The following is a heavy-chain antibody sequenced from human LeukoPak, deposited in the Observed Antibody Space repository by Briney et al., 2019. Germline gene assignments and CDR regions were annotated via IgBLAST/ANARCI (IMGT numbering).Heavy chain of an antibody. CDR3: ANILYDSSGDPTVSRYYFDY. J-gene: IGHJ4*02. CDR1: GGSISSYY. Sequence: SETLSLTCTVSGGSISSYYWSWIRQPPGKGLEWIGYIYYSRSTNYNPSLKSRVTISVDTSKNQFSLKLSSVTAADTAVYYCANILYDSSGDPTVSRYYFDYWGQGTLVTVSS. CDR2: IYYSRST. V-gene: IGHV4-59*01. D-gene: IGHD3-22*01.